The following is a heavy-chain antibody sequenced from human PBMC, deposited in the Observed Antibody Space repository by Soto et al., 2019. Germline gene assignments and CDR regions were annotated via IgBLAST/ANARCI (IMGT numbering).Heavy chain of an antibody. D-gene: IGHD3-10*01. CDR2: IYWDDDK. CDR3: AHSRRGFLKY. V-gene: IGHV2-5*02. Sequence: QITLKESGPTLVKPTQTLTLTCTFSGFSLSTSGVGVGWIRQPPGKALEWLALIYWDDDKCYSPSLKSRLTITTDSSKNQVVHTMTNMDAMFPATSYYAHSRRGFLKYWGQGTLVTVSS. J-gene: IGHJ4*02. CDR1: GFSLSTSGVG.